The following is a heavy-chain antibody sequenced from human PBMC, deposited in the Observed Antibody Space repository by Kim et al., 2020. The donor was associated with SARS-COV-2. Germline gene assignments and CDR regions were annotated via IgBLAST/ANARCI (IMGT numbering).Heavy chain of an antibody. CDR2: ISYDGSNK. V-gene: IGHV3-30*18. CDR3: AKAKDHSGSYWGRGYSYGMDV. Sequence: GGSLRLSCAASGFTFSSYGMHWVRQAPGKGLEWVAVISYDGSNKYYADSVKGRFTISRDNSKNTLYLQMNSLRAEDTAVYYCAKAKDHSGSYWGRGYSYGMDVWGQGTTVTVSS. CDR1: GFTFSSYG. J-gene: IGHJ6*02. D-gene: IGHD1-26*01.